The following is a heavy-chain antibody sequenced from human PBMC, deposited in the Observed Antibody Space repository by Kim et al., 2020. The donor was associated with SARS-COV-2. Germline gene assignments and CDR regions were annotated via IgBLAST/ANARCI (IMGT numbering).Heavy chain of an antibody. D-gene: IGHD3-10*01. V-gene: IGHV3-11*06. CDR3: AREGGDYYGSGVRGTFDI. Sequence: GKGRFTISRDNATNSVFLQMNSLRAEDTAVYYCAREGGDYYGSGVRGTFDIWGPGTMVTVSS. J-gene: IGHJ3*02.